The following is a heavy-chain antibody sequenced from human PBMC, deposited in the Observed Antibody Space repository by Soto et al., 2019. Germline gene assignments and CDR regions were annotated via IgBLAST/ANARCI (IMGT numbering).Heavy chain of an antibody. V-gene: IGHV3-33*01. D-gene: IGHD3-10*01. CDR2: IWYDGSNK. Sequence: GGSLRLSCAASGFTFSSYGMHWVRQAPGKGLEWVAVIWYDGSNKYYADSVKGRFTISRDNSKNTLYLQMNSLRAEDTAAYYCARGFDRTYGSGSYSPSFDYWGQGTLVTVSS. J-gene: IGHJ4*02. CDR1: GFTFSSYG. CDR3: ARGFDRTYGSGSYSPSFDY.